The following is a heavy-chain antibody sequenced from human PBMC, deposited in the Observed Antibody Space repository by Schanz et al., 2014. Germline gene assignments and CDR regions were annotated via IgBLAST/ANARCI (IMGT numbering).Heavy chain of an antibody. CDR3: ARWFLIRGVILDS. J-gene: IGHJ4*02. V-gene: IGHV3-23*04. CDR2: IGVDGTTT. Sequence: EVQLVESGGGWVQPGGSLRLSCAASGFSFGTYAMSWVRQAPGKGLEWVSVIGVDGTTTYYADSVKGRFTISRDNSRDTVYLQMNSLRADDTAMYYCARWFLIRGVILDSWGQGTLVTVSS. D-gene: IGHD3-10*01. CDR1: GFSFGTYA.